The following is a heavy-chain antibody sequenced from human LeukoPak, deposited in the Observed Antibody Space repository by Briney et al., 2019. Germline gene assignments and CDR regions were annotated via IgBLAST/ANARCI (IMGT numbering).Heavy chain of an antibody. CDR3: ARDNWNYGSSMDV. CDR1: GGSFSGYY. D-gene: IGHD1-7*01. Sequence: SETLSLTCAVYGGSFSGYYWSWIRQPPGKGLEWIGYIYYSGSTNYNPSLKSRVTISVDTSKNQFSLKLSSVTAADTAVYHCARDNWNYGSSMDVWGQGTTVTVSS. J-gene: IGHJ6*02. CDR2: IYYSGST. V-gene: IGHV4-59*01.